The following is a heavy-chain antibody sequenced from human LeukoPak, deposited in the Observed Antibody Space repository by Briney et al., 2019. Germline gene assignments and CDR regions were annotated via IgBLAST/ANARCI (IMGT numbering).Heavy chain of an antibody. CDR2: IYSGGST. V-gene: IGHV3-53*04. J-gene: IGHJ4*02. Sequence: GGSLRLSCAASGFTVSSNYMSWVRQAPGKGLEWVSVIYSGGSTYYAYSVKGRFTISRHNSKSTLYLQMNSLRAEDTAVYYCARGGYDSTSSFDYWGQGTLVTVSS. D-gene: IGHD3-22*01. CDR3: ARGGYDSTSSFDY. CDR1: GFTVSSNY.